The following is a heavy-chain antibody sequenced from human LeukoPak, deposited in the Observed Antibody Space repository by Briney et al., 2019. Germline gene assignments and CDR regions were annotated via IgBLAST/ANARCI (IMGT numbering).Heavy chain of an antibody. Sequence: GGSLGLSCAASGFTFSSYWMSWVRQAPGKGLEWVANIKQDGSEKYYVDSVKGRFTISRDNAKNSLYLQMNSLRAEDTAVYYCAREGRDYDILTGYYSQRWFDPWGQGTLVTVSS. CDR1: GFTFSSYW. CDR2: IKQDGSEK. J-gene: IGHJ5*02. V-gene: IGHV3-7*01. CDR3: AREGRDYDILTGYYSQRWFDP. D-gene: IGHD3-9*01.